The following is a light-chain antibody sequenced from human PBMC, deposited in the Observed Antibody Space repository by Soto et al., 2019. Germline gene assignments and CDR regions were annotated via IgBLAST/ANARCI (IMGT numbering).Light chain of an antibody. Sequence: QSVLTQPASVSGSPGQSITISCTGTSSDVGGYNYVSWYQQHPGKAPKLMIYDVSNRPSGVSNRFSGSKSANTASLTISGLQAEDEADYYCSSHTSSSTSYVFGNGTKLTVL. J-gene: IGLJ1*01. CDR3: SSHTSSSTSYV. V-gene: IGLV2-14*01. CDR2: DVS. CDR1: SSDVGGYNY.